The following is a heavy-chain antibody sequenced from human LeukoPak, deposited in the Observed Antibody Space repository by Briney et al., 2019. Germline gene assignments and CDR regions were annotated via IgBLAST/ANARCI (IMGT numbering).Heavy chain of an antibody. Sequence: GGSLRLSCSASGFPFSSYAMHWVRQAPGKGLEYVSAISDSGGSTYYADSVKGRFTISRDNSKNTLYLQMSSLRAEDTAVYFCVRGYSFGPYGMDVWGQGTTVSVSS. D-gene: IGHD2-15*01. V-gene: IGHV3-64D*09. CDR2: ISDSGGST. J-gene: IGHJ6*02. CDR3: VRGYSFGPYGMDV. CDR1: GFPFSSYA.